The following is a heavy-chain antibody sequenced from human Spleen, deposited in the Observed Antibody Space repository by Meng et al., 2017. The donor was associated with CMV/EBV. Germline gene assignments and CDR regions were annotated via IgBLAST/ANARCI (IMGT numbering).Heavy chain of an antibody. V-gene: IGHV4-34*01. D-gene: IGHD3-10*01. Sequence: GQLRQWGAGLLKPSEALSLTCAVYGGSFSGCYWSWIRQPPGKGLEWIGEINHSGSTNYNPSLKSRVTISVDTSKNQFSLKLSSVTAADTAVYYCARAHYGSGKYFNYWGQGTLVTVSS. J-gene: IGHJ4*02. CDR1: GGSFSGCY. CDR2: INHSGST. CDR3: ARAHYGSGKYFNY.